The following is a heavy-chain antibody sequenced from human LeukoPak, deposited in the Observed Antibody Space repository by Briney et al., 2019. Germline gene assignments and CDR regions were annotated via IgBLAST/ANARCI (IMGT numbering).Heavy chain of an antibody. CDR3: ARGGGTLVPTIDY. CDR1: GGTFSSYA. D-gene: IGHD2-2*01. J-gene: IGHJ4*02. Sequence: GASVKFSCKASGGTFSSYAISWVRQAPGQGLEWMGGIIPIFGTANYAQKFQGRVTITTDESTSTAYMELSSLRSEDTAVYYCARGGGTLVPTIDYWGQGTLVTVSS. CDR2: IIPIFGTA. V-gene: IGHV1-69*05.